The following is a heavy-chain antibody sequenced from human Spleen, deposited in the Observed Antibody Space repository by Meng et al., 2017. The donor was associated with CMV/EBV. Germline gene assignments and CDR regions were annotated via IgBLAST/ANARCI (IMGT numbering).Heavy chain of an antibody. CDR1: GFTFGSYE. Sequence: EGSLRLSCVASGFTFGSYEMNWVRQAPGKGLEWVAAISGSGGSRYYADSVKGWFTISRDNSKNTLYLQMNSLRAEDTAVYFCAKGVREQYYYYYGMDVWGQGTTVTVSS. D-gene: IGHD3-10*01. V-gene: IGHV3-23*01. CDR3: AKGVREQYYYYYGMDV. CDR2: ISGSGGSR. J-gene: IGHJ6*02.